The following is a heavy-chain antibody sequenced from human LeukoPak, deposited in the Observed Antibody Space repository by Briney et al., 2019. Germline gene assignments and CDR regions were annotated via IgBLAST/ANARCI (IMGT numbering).Heavy chain of an antibody. V-gene: IGHV3-48*01. D-gene: IGHD3-9*01. J-gene: IGHJ3*01. Sequence: PGGSLRLSCAASGFTFSSYSMNWIRQAPGKGLEWVSYISSSSSTIYYADSVKGRFTISRDNAKNTLNLQMNSLGGDDTAVYYCARSPNDLLSSYDLDGGLDLWGQGTAVTVSS. CDR2: ISSSSSTI. CDR1: GFTFSSYS. CDR3: ARSPNDLLSSYDLDGGLDL.